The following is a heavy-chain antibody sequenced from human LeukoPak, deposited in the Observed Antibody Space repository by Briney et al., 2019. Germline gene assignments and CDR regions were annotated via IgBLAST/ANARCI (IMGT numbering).Heavy chain of an antibody. Sequence: HRGVLRLSCAASGFTFRSYAMSWVRQTPGKGVERVSAISGSGGRTYYADCVKGRFTIARDNSKKTRYLQMASLRAEDTAVYYCAKTMAYNLDYGDYTEDYYGLDVWGQGTTVTVS. CDR1: GFTFRSYA. J-gene: IGHJ6*02. CDR3: AKTMAYNLDYGDYTEDYYGLDV. CDR2: ISGSGGRT. V-gene: IGHV3-23*01. D-gene: IGHD4-17*01.